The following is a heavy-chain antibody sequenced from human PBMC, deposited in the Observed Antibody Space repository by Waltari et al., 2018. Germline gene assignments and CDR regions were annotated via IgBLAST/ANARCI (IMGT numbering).Heavy chain of an antibody. CDR3: ARALTGSVDY. CDR1: GGSISSHY. J-gene: IGHJ4*02. CDR2: IYYRRST. D-gene: IGHD3-10*01. V-gene: IGHV4-59*11. Sequence: QVQLQESGPGLVKPSETLSLTCTVSGGSISSHYWSWIRQPPGKGLELFGYIYYRRSTTYNPSLKSRVTISVDTSKNQFSLKLSSVTAADTAVYYCARALTGSVDYWGQGTLVTVSS.